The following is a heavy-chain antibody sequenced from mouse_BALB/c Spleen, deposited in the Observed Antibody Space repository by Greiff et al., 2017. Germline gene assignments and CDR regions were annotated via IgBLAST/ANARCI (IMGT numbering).Heavy chain of an antibody. CDR3: AREYGNS. CDR2: ISDGGSYT. Sequence: EVQLVESGGGLVKPGGSLKLSCAASGFTFSDYYMYWVRQTPEKRLEWVATISDGGSYTYYPDSVKGRFTISRDNAKNNLYLQMSSLKSEDTAMYYCAREYGNSWGQGTLVTVSA. V-gene: IGHV5-4*02. CDR1: GFTFSDYY. D-gene: IGHD2-10*02. J-gene: IGHJ3*01.